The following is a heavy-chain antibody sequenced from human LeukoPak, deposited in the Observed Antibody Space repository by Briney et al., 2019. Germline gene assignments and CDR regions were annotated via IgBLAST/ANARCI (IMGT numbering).Heavy chain of an antibody. D-gene: IGHD1-26*01. CDR1: GYTFTDYY. Sequence: ASVKVSCKVSGYTFTDYYMHWVPQAPGKGLGWMGLVDLEDGETIYAEKFQGRVTITADTATDTAYMELSNLRSEDTAVYYCATVPDSGSYSEGAYWGQGTLVTVSS. CDR2: VDLEDGET. V-gene: IGHV1-69-2*01. J-gene: IGHJ4*02. CDR3: ATVPDSGSYSEGAY.